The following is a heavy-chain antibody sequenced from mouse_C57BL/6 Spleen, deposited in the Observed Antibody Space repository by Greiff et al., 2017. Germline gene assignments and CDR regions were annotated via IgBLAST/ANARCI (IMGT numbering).Heavy chain of an antibody. J-gene: IGHJ1*03. CDR3: ARWGGITTVGRYFDV. V-gene: IGHV1-26*01. Sequence: EVQLQQSGPELVKPGASVKISCKASGYTFTDYYMNWVKQSHGKSLEWIGDINPNNGGTSYNQKFKGKATLTVDKSSSTAYMELRSLTSEDAAVYFCARWGGITTVGRYFDVWGTGTTVTVSS. CDR2: INPNNGGT. D-gene: IGHD1-1*01. CDR1: GYTFTDYY.